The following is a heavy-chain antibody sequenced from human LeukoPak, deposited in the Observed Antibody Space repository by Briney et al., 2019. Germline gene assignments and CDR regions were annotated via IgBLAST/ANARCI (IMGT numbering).Heavy chain of an antibody. CDR1: GFTFSSCW. V-gene: IGHV3-7*01. CDR3: ARRSITIFGVVSAFDI. Sequence: GGSLRLSCAASGFTFSSCWMSWVRQAPGKGLEWVANIKQDGSERYYVDSVKGRFTISRDNAKISLYLQMNSLRAEDTAVYYCARRSITIFGVVSAFDIWGQGTMVTVSS. D-gene: IGHD3-3*01. J-gene: IGHJ3*02. CDR2: IKQDGSER.